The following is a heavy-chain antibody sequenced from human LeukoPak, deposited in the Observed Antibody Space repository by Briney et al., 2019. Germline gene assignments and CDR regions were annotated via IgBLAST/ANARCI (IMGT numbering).Heavy chain of an antibody. Sequence: SETLSLTCIVSGGSISNYYWSWIRQPPGKGLEWIGYIYYSGNTNYNPSLRSRLTMSVDTSKNQFSLQLTSVTAADTAVYYCASRKLGNDYWGQGTLVTVSS. V-gene: IGHV4-59*01. J-gene: IGHJ4*02. CDR2: IYYSGNT. D-gene: IGHD7-27*01. CDR1: GGSISNYY. CDR3: ASRKLGNDY.